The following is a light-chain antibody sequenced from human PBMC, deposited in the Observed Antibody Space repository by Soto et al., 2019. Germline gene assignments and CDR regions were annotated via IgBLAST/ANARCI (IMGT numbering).Light chain of an antibody. V-gene: IGLV1-47*01. CDR3: GTWDDSLSAWV. CDR1: SYNIGYNY. CDR2: RSD. Sequence: QPVLTQPPSASGTPGQRVTISCSGSSYNIGYNYVYWYQQLPGTAPKLVIYRSDQRPSGVPDRFSGSKSGTSASLAISGLRSEDEAYYSCGTWDDSLSAWVFGGGTKLTVL. J-gene: IGLJ3*02.